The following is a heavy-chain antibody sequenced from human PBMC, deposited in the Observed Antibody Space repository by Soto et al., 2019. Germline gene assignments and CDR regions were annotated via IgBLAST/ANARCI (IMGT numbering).Heavy chain of an antibody. CDR2: INSDGSST. CDR1: GFTFSSYW. V-gene: IGHV3-74*01. D-gene: IGHD3-10*01. CDR3: ARDTEITMALYYMDV. Sequence: PGGSLRLSCAASGFTFSSYWMHWVRQAPGKGLVWVSRINSDGSSTSYADSVKGRFTISRDNAKNTLYLQMNSLRAEDTAVYYCARDTEITMALYYMDVWGKGTTVNVS. J-gene: IGHJ6*03.